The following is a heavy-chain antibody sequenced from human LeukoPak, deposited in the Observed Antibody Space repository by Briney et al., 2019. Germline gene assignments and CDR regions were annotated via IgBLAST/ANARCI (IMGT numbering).Heavy chain of an antibody. J-gene: IGHJ1*01. D-gene: IGHD3-22*01. CDR3: ARDPLYYYDSSGYPEYFQH. CDR1: GYSFTNYW. V-gene: IGHV5-51*01. Sequence: KRGESLKISCKGSGYSFTNYWIGWVRQMPGQGLEWMGITYPGHSDTRYSPSFQGQVTISADESISTAYLQWSSLKASDTAVYYCARDPLYYYDSSGYPEYFQHWGQGTLVTVSS. CDR2: TYPGHSDT.